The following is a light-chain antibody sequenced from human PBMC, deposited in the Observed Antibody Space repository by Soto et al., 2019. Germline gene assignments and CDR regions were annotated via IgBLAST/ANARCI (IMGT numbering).Light chain of an antibody. CDR2: GAY. CDR3: QQYAASPLT. Sequence: EIVLTQSPGTLSLSPGESTTLSCRASQSVGRNFLAWYQQKPGRAPRLLIHGAYYSATGVPDRFSGSGSETDFTLTISRLEPEDFAVYYCQQYAASPLTFGGGTKVEIK. V-gene: IGKV3-20*01. J-gene: IGKJ4*01. CDR1: QSVGRNF.